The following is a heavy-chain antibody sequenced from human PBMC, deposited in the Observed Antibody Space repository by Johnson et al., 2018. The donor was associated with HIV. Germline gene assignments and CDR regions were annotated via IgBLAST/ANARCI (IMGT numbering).Heavy chain of an antibody. CDR1: GFTFSSYG. D-gene: IGHD3-9*01. Sequence: QVQLVESGGGVVQPGGSLRLSCAASGFTFSSYGMHWVRQAPGKGLEWVSRINSDGSTTSYADSVKGRVTISRDTAKNSLYLQMNTLRPEDTAFYHCVKGFRRYLKFGGGLLDAFDLWGQGTMVTVSS. J-gene: IGHJ3*01. CDR2: INSDGSTT. V-gene: IGHV3-NL1*01. CDR3: VKGFRRYLKFGGGLLDAFDL.